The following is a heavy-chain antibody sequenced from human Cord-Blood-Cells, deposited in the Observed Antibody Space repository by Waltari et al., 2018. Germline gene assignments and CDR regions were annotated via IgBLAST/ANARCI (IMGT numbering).Heavy chain of an antibody. CDR2: INHSAST. CDR3: ARSLVGATTAFDI. CDR1: GAFSSGYY. V-gene: IGHV4-34*01. D-gene: IGHD1-26*01. J-gene: IGHJ3*02. Sequence: LQLQQWGAGQVQPSENMSLNCAVQGAFSSGYYRGWLRPPPGKGLEWIGGINHSASTNYNPSLKSRVTISVDTSKNQFSLKLSSVTAADTAVYYCARSLVGATTAFDIWGQGTMVTVSS.